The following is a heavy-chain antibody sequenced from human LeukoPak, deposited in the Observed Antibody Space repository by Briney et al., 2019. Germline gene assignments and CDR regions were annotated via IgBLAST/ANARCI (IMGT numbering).Heavy chain of an antibody. J-gene: IGHJ4*02. D-gene: IGHD6-19*01. CDR1: GFTFSSYA. V-gene: IGHV3-23*01. CDR2: ISGSGGST. CDR3: VIREMYSSGWCLGY. Sequence: GGSLILSCAASGFTFSSYAMSWVRQAPGKGLEWVSAISGSGGSTYYADSVKGRFTISRDNSKNTLYLQMNSLRAEDTALYYCVIREMYSSGWCLGYWGQGTLVTVSS.